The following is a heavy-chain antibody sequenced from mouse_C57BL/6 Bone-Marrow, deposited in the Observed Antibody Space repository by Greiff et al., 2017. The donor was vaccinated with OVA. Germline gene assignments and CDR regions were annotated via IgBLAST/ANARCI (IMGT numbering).Heavy chain of an antibody. CDR3: ERGGYGWYVEV. Sequence: VQLQQSGAELAKPGASVKLSCKASGYTFTSYWMHWVKQRPGQGLEWIGYINPSSGYTKYHQQFQDKATLTADKSSTTAYLQMSRLTDEDSEVYDRERGGYGWYVEVWGTGTTVTV. CDR1: GYTFTSYW. J-gene: IGHJ1*03. V-gene: IGHV1-7*01. D-gene: IGHD3-1*01. CDR2: INPSSGYT.